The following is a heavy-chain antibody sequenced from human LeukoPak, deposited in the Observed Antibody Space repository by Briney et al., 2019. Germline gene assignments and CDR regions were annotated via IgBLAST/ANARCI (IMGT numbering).Heavy chain of an antibody. J-gene: IGHJ6*02. D-gene: IGHD5-18*01. CDR1: GFTFGDHA. CDR3: TRGPIQLWIHNAMDV. Sequence: GGSLRLSCITSGFTFGDHAMSWVRQAPGKGLEWVGFIRSKAYRGTTEYAASVKGRFTISRDDSRGIAYLQTNSLITEDTAVYYCTRGPIQLWIHNAMDVWGQGTTVTVSS. V-gene: IGHV3-49*04. CDR2: IRSKAYRGTT.